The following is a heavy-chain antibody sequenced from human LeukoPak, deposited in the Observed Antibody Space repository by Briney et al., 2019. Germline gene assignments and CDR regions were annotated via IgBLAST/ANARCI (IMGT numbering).Heavy chain of an antibody. D-gene: IGHD3-10*01. CDR3: ARHLGGASGSPIWFDS. V-gene: IGHV4-39*01. CDR2: IYYSGST. Sequence: SETLSLTCTVSGGSISSSSYYWGWIRQPPGKGLERIGSIYYSGSTYYNPSLKRRVTISVDRSKNQFSLELTSVTAADSAVFYCARHLGGASGSPIWFDSWGQGTLVTVSS. J-gene: IGHJ5*01. CDR1: GGSISSSSYY.